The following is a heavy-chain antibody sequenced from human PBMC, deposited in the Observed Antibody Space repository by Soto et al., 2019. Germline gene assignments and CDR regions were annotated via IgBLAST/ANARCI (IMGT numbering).Heavy chain of an antibody. J-gene: IGHJ3*02. Sequence: ASVKVSCKASGFTFTSSAMQWVRQARGQRLEWIGWIVVGSGNTNYAQKFQERVTITRDMSTSTAYMELSSLRSEDTAVYYCAALWFGELDAFDIWGQGTMVTVSS. D-gene: IGHD3-10*01. V-gene: IGHV1-58*02. CDR1: GFTFTSSA. CDR3: AALWFGELDAFDI. CDR2: IVVGSGNT.